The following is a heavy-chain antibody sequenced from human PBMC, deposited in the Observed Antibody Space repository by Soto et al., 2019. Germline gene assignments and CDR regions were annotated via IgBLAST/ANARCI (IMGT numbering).Heavy chain of an antibody. Sequence: SETLSLTCTVSGGSISSSSYYWGWIRQPPGKRLEWIGSIYYSGSTYYNTSPKNQDTISVDTSKNQFSLKLSSVTAADTAVYYCARHDDSGYYYGSGSYYNSYYYGMDVWGQGTTVT. J-gene: IGHJ6*02. D-gene: IGHD3-10*01. CDR2: IYYSGST. CDR1: GGSISSSSYY. CDR3: ARHDDSGYYYGSGSYYNSYYYGMDV. V-gene: IGHV4-39*01.